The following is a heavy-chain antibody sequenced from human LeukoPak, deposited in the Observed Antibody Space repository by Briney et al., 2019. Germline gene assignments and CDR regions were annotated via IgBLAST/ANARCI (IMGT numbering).Heavy chain of an antibody. D-gene: IGHD6-25*01. CDR2: INHSGST. Sequence: PSETLSLTCAVYGGSFSGYYWSWIRQPPGKGLEWIEEINHSGSTNCNPSLKSRVTISVDTSKNQLSLKLSSVTAADTAVYYCARAWISGWFDPWGQGTLVTVSS. V-gene: IGHV4-34*01. CDR1: GGSFSGYY. CDR3: ARAWISGWFDP. J-gene: IGHJ5*02.